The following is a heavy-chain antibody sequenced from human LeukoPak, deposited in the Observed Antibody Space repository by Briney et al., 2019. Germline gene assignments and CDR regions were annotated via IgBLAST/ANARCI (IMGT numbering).Heavy chain of an antibody. CDR1: GGSFSGYY. CDR3: GTARDY. J-gene: IGHJ4*02. CDR2: INHSGST. V-gene: IGHV4-34*01. Sequence: SETLSLTCVVYGGSFSGYYWSWIRQPPGKGLEWIGEINHSGSTNYNPPLKSRVTISVDTSKNQFSLKLSSVTAADTAVYYCGTARDYWGQGTLVTVSS.